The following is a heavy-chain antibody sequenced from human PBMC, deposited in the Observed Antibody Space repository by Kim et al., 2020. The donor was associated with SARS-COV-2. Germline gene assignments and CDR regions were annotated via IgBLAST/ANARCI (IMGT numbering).Heavy chain of an antibody. CDR1: GFTVSSSY. CDR3: AGRNPIPV. J-gene: IGHJ6*02. Sequence: GGSLRLSCAASGFTVSSSYMRWVRQAPGKGPEWLSDIRSGGSFFYEAYSEKGRTISTSDYANKSLYLQMNRRADDDSADYCSAGRNPIPVWCHGTTV. CDR2: IRSGGSFF. D-gene: IGHD2-2*02. V-gene: IGHV3-11*01.